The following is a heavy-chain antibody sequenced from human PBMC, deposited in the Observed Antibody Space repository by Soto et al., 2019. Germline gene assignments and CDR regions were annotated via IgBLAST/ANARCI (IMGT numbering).Heavy chain of an antibody. J-gene: IGHJ6*02. D-gene: IGHD6-6*01. CDR2: IRSKAYGGTT. V-gene: IGHV3-49*03. Sequence: PVGSLRLSCTASGFTFGDYAMSWFRQAPGKGLEWVGFIRSKAYGGTTEYAASVKGRFTISRDDSKSIAYLQMNSLKTEDTAVYYCTRDMVRQAALAYYYGMDVWGQGTTVTVSS. CDR1: GFTFGDYA. CDR3: TRDMVRQAALAYYYGMDV.